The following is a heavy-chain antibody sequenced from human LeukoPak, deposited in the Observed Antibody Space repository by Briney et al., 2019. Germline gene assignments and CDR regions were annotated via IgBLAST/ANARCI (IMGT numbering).Heavy chain of an antibody. CDR2: INPRGGST. V-gene: IGHV1-46*01. Sequence: EASVKVSCKASGYTFTSYYMHWMRQAPGQGPEWMGIINPRGGSTDYAQKFQGRITMTSDTSTSTVYMELNSLRSDDTAVYFCARVGSAAATADYWGQGTLVTVSS. D-gene: IGHD6-25*01. J-gene: IGHJ4*02. CDR1: GYTFTSYY. CDR3: ARVGSAAATADY.